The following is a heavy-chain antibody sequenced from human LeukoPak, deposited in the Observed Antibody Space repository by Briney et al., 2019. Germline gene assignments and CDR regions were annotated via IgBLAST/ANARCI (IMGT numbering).Heavy chain of an antibody. Sequence: PGGSLRLSCAASGFTFSSYAMSWVRQAPGKGLEWVSAISGSGGSTYYADSVKGRFTISRDNSKNALYLQMNSLRAEDTAVYYCAKGRDGYNLYYFDYWGQGTLVTVSS. CDR2: ISGSGGST. J-gene: IGHJ4*02. V-gene: IGHV3-23*01. CDR3: AKGRDGYNLYYFDY. CDR1: GFTFSSYA. D-gene: IGHD5-24*01.